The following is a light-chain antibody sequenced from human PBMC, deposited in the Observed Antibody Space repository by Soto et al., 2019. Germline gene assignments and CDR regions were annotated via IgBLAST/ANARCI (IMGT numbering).Light chain of an antibody. CDR3: QQSYKTPQT. V-gene: IGKV1-39*01. J-gene: IGKJ1*01. CDR1: ETINKY. CDR2: TAS. Sequence: DIQMTQSPSSLSASIGDRVTITCRASETINKYLNWYQQEPGKPPKLLIYTASTLPSGVPSRFSGSRPGTNFTLTINSLQPEDFATYYCQQSYKTPQTFGQGTKVDSK.